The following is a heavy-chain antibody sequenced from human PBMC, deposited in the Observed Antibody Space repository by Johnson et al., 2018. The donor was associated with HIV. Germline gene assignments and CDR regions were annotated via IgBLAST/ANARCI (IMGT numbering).Heavy chain of an antibody. V-gene: IGHV3-53*01. Sequence: VQLVESGGGLIQPGGSLRLSCAASGFTVSSNYMSWVRQAPGKGLEWVSVIYSGGSTYYADSVKGRFPISRDNSKNTLYLQMNSLRAEDTAVYYCARTYSQGLDAFDIWGQGTMVNVSS. CDR2: IYSGGST. CDR1: GFTVSSNY. J-gene: IGHJ3*02. CDR3: ARTYSQGLDAFDI. D-gene: IGHD6-13*01.